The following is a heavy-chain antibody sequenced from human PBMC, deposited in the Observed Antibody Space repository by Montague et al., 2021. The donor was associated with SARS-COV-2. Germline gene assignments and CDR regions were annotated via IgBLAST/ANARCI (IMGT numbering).Heavy chain of an antibody. D-gene: IGHD5-12*01. V-gene: IGHV3-30*04. CDR1: GFTFSSHA. CDR2: ISSDGGNR. Sequence: SLRLSCAVSGFTFSSHAMHWVRQAPGKGLQWVAFISSDGGNRYFADSVKGRFTISRDHSKNTLYLQMNSLRPEDTAVYYCARDVPTRFYYFDYWGQGTLVSVSS. J-gene: IGHJ4*02. CDR3: ARDVPTRFYYFDY.